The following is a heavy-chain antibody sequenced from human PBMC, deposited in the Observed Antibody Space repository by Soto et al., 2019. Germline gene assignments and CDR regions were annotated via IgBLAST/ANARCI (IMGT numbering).Heavy chain of an antibody. CDR2: INAGNGNT. Sequence: ASVKVSCKASGYTFTSYAMHWVRQAPGQRLEWMGWINAGNGNTKYSQKFQGRVTITRDTSASTAYMELSSLRSEDTAVYYCERDLEAAGYFDYWGQGPLVTVSP. CDR3: ERDLEAAGYFDY. D-gene: IGHD6-13*01. V-gene: IGHV1-3*01. CDR1: GYTFTSYA. J-gene: IGHJ4*02.